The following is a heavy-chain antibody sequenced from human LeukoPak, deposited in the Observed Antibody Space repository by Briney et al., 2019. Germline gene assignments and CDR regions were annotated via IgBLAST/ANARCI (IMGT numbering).Heavy chain of an antibody. Sequence: ASVTVSCKASGYTFTGYYMHWVRQAPGQGLEWMGWINPNSGGTNYAQKFQGRVTMTRDTSISTAYMELSRLRSDDTAVYYCAKGYSSSWPHYYFDYWGQGTLVTVSS. D-gene: IGHD6-13*01. CDR3: AKGYSSSWPHYYFDY. V-gene: IGHV1-2*02. J-gene: IGHJ4*02. CDR2: INPNSGGT. CDR1: GYTFTGYY.